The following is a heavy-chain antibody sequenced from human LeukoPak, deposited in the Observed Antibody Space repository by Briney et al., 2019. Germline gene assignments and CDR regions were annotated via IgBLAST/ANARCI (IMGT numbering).Heavy chain of an antibody. V-gene: IGHV5-51*01. D-gene: IGHD3-16*01. Sequence: PWESLKISCKGSGYSFSSYWIGWVRQMPGKGLEWMGIIYHGDSDTRYSPSVQGPLTISADKSISTAYLQWSSLKASDTAMYYCARSLRLGDPGYIDYWGQGALFSASS. CDR3: ARSLRLGDPGYIDY. CDR1: GYSFSSYW. CDR2: IYHGDSDT. J-gene: IGHJ4*02.